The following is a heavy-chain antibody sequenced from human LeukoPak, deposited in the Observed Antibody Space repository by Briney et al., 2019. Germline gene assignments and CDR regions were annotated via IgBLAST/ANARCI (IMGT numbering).Heavy chain of an antibody. Sequence: SVKSRFTVSRDNAENSLYLQMNSLRAEDTAVYYCAKRTDYSNYGPFDYWGQGTLVTVSS. CDR3: AKRTDYSNYGPFDY. J-gene: IGHJ4*02. D-gene: IGHD4-11*01. V-gene: IGHV3-21*04.